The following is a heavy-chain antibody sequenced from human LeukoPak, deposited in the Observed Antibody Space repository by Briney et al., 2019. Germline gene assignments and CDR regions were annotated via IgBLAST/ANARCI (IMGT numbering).Heavy chain of an antibody. CDR1: GGTFSSNA. CDR2: IIPLFGKP. V-gene: IGHV1-69*04. CDR3: ARVPSTGFLRADYYYYYMDV. J-gene: IGHJ6*03. Sequence: ASVKVSCKASGGTFSSNAISWVRQAPGQGLEWMGNIIPLFGKPNYAQKFQGRVTMTTDTSTSTAYMELRSLRSDDTAVYYCARVPSTGFLRADYYYYYMDVWGKGTTVTVSS. D-gene: IGHD1-14*01.